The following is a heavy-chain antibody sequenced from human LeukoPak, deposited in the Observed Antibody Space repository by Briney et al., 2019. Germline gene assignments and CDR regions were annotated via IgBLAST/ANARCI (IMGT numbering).Heavy chain of an antibody. CDR3: ARSPGYSSSWGFDY. Sequence: GGSLRLSCAASGFTFSSYGMHWVRQAPGKGPEWVAVIWYDGSNKYYADSVKGRFTISRDNSKNTLYLQMNSLRAEDTAVYYCARSPGYSSSWGFDYWGQGTLVTVSS. D-gene: IGHD6-13*01. CDR2: IWYDGSNK. CDR1: GFTFSSYG. V-gene: IGHV3-33*01. J-gene: IGHJ4*02.